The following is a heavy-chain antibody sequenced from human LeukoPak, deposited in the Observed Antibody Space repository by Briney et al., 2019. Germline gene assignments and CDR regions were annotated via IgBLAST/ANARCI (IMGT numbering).Heavy chain of an antibody. CDR1: GGSISSGDYY. V-gene: IGHV4-30-4*01. Sequence: SETLSLTCTVSGGSISSGDYYWSWIRQPPGKGLEWIGYTYYSGSTYYNPSLKNRVSISVDTSKNQFSLNLSSVTAADTAVYYCARPYYYDSRIDPWGQGTLVTVSS. D-gene: IGHD3-22*01. CDR2: TYYSGST. J-gene: IGHJ5*02. CDR3: ARPYYYDSRIDP.